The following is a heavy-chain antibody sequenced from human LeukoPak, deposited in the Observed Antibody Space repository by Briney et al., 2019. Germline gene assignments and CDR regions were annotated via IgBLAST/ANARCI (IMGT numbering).Heavy chain of an antibody. CDR3: ARDGDYGTGSYYRGRIDS. CDR1: GYSFTAFY. V-gene: IGHV1-2*02. J-gene: IGHJ4*02. Sequence: GASVKVSCKASGYSFTAFYLHWVRQAPGQGLEWMGWIYPRSGDTTYAQKFQGRVTLTRDTSISTAYMDLSSLRSDDTAVYYCARDGDYGTGSYYRGRIDSWGQGTLVTVSP. CDR2: IYPRSGDT. D-gene: IGHD3-10*01.